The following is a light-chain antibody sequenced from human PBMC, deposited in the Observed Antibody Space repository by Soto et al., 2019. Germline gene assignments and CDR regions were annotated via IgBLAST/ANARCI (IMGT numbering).Light chain of an antibody. CDR2: DAS. CDR1: QNIRSR. J-gene: IGKJ1*01. Sequence: DFQMTQSPSTLSASVGDRVTITCRASQNIRSRLAWFQQKPGKAPKLLIYDASSLESGVPQRFSGSGSGTEFTLNISSLQTDDFSTYYWQQYHSYWTFGQGTKVE. V-gene: IGKV1-5*01. CDR3: QQYHSYWT.